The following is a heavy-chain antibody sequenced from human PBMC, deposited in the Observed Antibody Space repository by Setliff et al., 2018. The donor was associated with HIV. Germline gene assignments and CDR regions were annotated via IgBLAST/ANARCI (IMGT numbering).Heavy chain of an antibody. CDR1: GGSLSTYY. Sequence: SETLSLTFTVSGGSLSTYYWSWIRQPPGKGLEWIGYIYYNGSPTYNPSLKSRVTMSVDTSKNQFSLRLSSVTAADTAVYYCARKHLANVFDYWGQGTLVTVSS. CDR2: IYYNGSP. D-gene: IGHD5-12*01. J-gene: IGHJ4*02. V-gene: IGHV4-59*01. CDR3: ARKHLANVFDY.